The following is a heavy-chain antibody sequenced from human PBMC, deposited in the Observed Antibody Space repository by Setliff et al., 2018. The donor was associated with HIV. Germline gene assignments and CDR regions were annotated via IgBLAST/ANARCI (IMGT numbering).Heavy chain of an antibody. J-gene: IGHJ3*01. CDR1: GGIFRSYA. V-gene: IGHV1-69*13. Sequence: VASVKVSCKAAGGIFRSYAISWVRQAPGQGLEWMGGIVPASGSTTYAQKFEGRVTITADESTASAYMDLSGLRSDDAAVYFCVVGVNYYNLNPYDVWGQGTMVTVSS. D-gene: IGHD3-10*01. CDR2: IVPASGST. CDR3: VVGVNYYNLNPYDV.